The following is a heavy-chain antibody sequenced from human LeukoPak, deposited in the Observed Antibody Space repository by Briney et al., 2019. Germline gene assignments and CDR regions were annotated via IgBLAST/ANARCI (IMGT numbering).Heavy chain of an antibody. CDR1: GFSFTSYD. CDR3: ARGWKSYGTGSLEA. V-gene: IGHV1-8*01. J-gene: IGHJ5*02. D-gene: IGHD3-10*01. Sequence: ASVRVSCKASGFSFTSYDLNWVRQATGQGLEWIGWINPNSGKTGYGQNFQGRVTMTRDNSISTAYMELSSLRSEDTAVYYCARGWKSYGTGSLEAWGQGTLVIVSS. CDR2: INPNSGKT.